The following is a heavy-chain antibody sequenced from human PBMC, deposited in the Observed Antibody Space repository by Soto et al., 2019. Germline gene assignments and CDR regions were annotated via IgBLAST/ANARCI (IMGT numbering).Heavy chain of an antibody. D-gene: IGHD3-3*01. CDR3: ARWWSGSRQGFDP. J-gene: IGHJ5*02. CDR2: IYYSGST. V-gene: IGHV4-31*03. CDR1: GGSISSGDYY. Sequence: QVQLQESGPGLVKPSQTLSLTCTVSGGSISSGDYYWSWIRQHPGKGLEWIGYIYYSGSTYYNPSPTRRVTISVDTSKNPFSLKRSSVTAADTAVYYCARWWSGSRQGFDPWGPGTLVTVSS.